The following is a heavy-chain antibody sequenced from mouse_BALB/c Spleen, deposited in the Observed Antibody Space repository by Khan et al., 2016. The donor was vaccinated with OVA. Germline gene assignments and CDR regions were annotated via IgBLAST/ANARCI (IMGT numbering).Heavy chain of an antibody. CDR1: GFTFSAYS. CDR2: INSDGYYT. Sequence: DVQLVESGGDLMKPGGSLKLSCAASGFTFSAYSMSWVRQTPDKRLEWVASINSDGYYTYYPDSVQGRFTISRNNAKNTLSLQMNSLKSEDTAIYYCASHLTGSFAYWGQGTLVTVSA. D-gene: IGHD4-1*01. V-gene: IGHV5-6*01. J-gene: IGHJ3*01. CDR3: ASHLTGSFAY.